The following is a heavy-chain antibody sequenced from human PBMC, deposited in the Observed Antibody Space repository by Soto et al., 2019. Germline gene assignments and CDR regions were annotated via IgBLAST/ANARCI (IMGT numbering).Heavy chain of an antibody. V-gene: IGHV1-58*01. J-gene: IGHJ6*02. Sequence: GSSVKHSCKASGFTFTSSAVQRGRQARGQSLEWIGWIIVGSGNTNYAQKFQERVTITRDMSTSTANTELSSLRSEDTAVYYCAAGINNDFWSGFYYGMDVWG. CDR1: GFTFTSSA. D-gene: IGHD3-3*01. CDR3: AAGINNDFWSGFYYGMDV. CDR2: IIVGSGNT.